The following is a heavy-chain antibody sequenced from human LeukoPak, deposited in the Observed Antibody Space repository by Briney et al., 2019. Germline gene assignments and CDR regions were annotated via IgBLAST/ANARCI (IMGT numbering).Heavy chain of an antibody. Sequence: ASVKVSCKASGGTFSSYAISWVRQAPGQGLEWMGGIIPIFGTANYAQKFQGRVTITADESTSTAYMELSSLRSEDTAVNYCARYYYGSGSYYIFDYWGQGTLVTVSS. J-gene: IGHJ4*02. D-gene: IGHD3-10*01. V-gene: IGHV1-69*01. CDR3: ARYYYGSGSYYIFDY. CDR2: IIPIFGTA. CDR1: GGTFSSYA.